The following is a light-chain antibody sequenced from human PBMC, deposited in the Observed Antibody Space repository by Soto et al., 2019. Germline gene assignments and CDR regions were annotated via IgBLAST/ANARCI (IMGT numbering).Light chain of an antibody. CDR2: YDD. J-gene: IGLJ2*01. CDR1: SSNIGNNA. V-gene: IGLV1-36*01. CDR3: SSYTSSHVV. Sequence: QSVLTQPPSVSEAPRQRVTISCSGSSSNIGNNAVNWYQQLPGKAPKLLIYYDDLLPSGVSDRFSGSKSGTSASLAISGLQSEDEADYYCSSYTSSHVVFGGGTKLTVL.